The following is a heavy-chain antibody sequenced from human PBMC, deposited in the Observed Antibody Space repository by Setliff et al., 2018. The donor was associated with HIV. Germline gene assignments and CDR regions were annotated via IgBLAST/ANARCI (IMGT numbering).Heavy chain of an antibody. Sequence: SETLSLTCTVSGYSISSGYYWGWIRQPPGKGLEWIGSIYHSGSTYYNPSLKSRVTISVDTSKNQFSLKLSVVTAADTAVYYCARDSITGTTPAFDYWGQGTLVTVSS. CDR3: ARDSITGTTPAFDY. CDR1: GYSISSGYY. CDR2: IYHSGST. D-gene: IGHD1-20*01. V-gene: IGHV4-38-2*02. J-gene: IGHJ4*02.